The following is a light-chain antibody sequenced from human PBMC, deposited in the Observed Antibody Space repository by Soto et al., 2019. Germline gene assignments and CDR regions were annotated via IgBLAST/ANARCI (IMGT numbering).Light chain of an antibody. J-gene: IGKJ4*01. Sequence: DIVMTQSPDSLAVSLGERATINCKSSQSVLYSSNNKNYLAWYQQKPGQPPQLLIYWASTRESGVPDRFSGSGSGTDFSLTISSLQAEDVAVYYCQQYYRTPLTFGGGTKVDIK. CDR2: WAS. CDR3: QQYYRTPLT. CDR1: QSVLYSSNNKNY. V-gene: IGKV4-1*01.